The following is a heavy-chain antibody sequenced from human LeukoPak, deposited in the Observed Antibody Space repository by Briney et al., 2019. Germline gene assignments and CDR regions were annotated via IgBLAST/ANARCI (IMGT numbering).Heavy chain of an antibody. V-gene: IGHV3-23*01. Sequence: GGSLRLSCAASGFNVSSYAVCWVRQAPGKGLEWVSTISGSSGRPYYADSVRGRFTSSRDSSKNTLSLQMNSLRAEDTAVYYCAQASLRFFDWSPDSWGQGTLVTVSS. D-gene: IGHD3-9*01. J-gene: IGHJ4*02. CDR1: GFNVSSYA. CDR3: AQASLRFFDWSPDS. CDR2: ISGSSGRP.